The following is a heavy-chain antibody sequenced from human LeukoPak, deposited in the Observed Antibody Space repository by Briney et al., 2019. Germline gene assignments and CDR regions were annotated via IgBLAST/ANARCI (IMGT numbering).Heavy chain of an antibody. CDR3: AKMREIVVVVTPIDI. D-gene: IGHD2-15*01. J-gene: IGHJ3*02. CDR2: ISGSGHST. CDR1: RFTFSSYA. V-gene: IGHV3-23*01. Sequence: GGSLRLSCTASRFTFSSYAMSWVRQAPGKGLEWVSAISGSGHSTYYADSAKGRFTISRDNSENTLYLQMNSLRADDAAVYYCAKMREIVVVVTPIDIWGQGTVVTVSS.